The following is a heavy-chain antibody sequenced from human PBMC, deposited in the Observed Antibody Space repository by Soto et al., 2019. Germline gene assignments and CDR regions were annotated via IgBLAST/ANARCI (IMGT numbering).Heavy chain of an antibody. CDR2: ISAYNGNT. D-gene: IGHD5-12*01. CDR1: GYTFTSYG. J-gene: IGHJ5*02. Sequence: ALVKVSCKASGYTFTSYGISWVRQAPGQGLEWMGWISAYNGNTNYAQKLQGRVTMTTDTSTSTAYMELRSLRSDDTAVYYCARDREDIVATIGNWFDPWGQGTLVTVSS. CDR3: ARDREDIVATIGNWFDP. V-gene: IGHV1-18*04.